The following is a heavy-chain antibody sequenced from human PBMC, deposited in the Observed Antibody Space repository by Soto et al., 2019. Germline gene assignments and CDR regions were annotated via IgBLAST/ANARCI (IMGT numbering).Heavy chain of an antibody. D-gene: IGHD3-9*01. Sequence: SETLSLTCTVSGCSISSGGYYWSWIRQHPGKGLEWIGYIYYSGSTYYNPSLKSRVTISVDTSKNQFSLKLSSVTAADTAVYYCARVDYDILTGNDYWGQGTLVTVS. J-gene: IGHJ4*02. CDR2: IYYSGST. CDR1: GCSISSGGYY. V-gene: IGHV4-31*03. CDR3: ARVDYDILTGNDY.